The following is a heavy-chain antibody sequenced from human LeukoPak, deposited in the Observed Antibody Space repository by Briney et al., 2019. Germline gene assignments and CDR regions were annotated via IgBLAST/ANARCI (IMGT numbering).Heavy chain of an antibody. CDR2: ISHDGSNK. D-gene: IGHD3-22*01. V-gene: IGHV3-30*19. CDR3: ASVSSAGSGGFDY. Sequence: PGGSLRLSCAASGLTFSSYGMHWVSHAPGKGLEWMTFISHDGSNKYYADSVKGRFTISRDNSKNTLYLQMNSLRAEDTAVYYCASVSSAGSGGFDYWGQGTLVTVSS. CDR1: GLTFSSYG. J-gene: IGHJ4*02.